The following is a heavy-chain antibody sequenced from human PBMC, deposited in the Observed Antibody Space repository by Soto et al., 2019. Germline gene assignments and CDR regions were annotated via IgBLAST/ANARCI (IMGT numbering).Heavy chain of an antibody. D-gene: IGHD5-12*01. V-gene: IGHV4-30-4*01. Sequence: SETLSLTCTVSGGSISSGDYYWSWIRQPPGKGLEWIGYIYYSGSSYYNPSLQSRVTISVDTSKSQFSLRLSSVTAADTAVYYCARADGYDSHFDYWGQGTLVTVSS. CDR3: ARADGYDSHFDY. CDR1: GGSISSGDYY. CDR2: IYYSGSS. J-gene: IGHJ4*02.